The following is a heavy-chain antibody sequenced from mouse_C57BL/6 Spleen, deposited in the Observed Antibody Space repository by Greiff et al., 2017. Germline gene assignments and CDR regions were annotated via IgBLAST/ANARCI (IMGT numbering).Heavy chain of an antibody. CDR1: GYAFSSYW. CDR3: ARSGTGDYAMDY. J-gene: IGHJ4*01. V-gene: IGHV1-80*01. D-gene: IGHD3-1*01. CDR2: IYPGDGDS. Sequence: VELQQSGAELVKPGASVKISCKASGYAFSSYWMNWVKQRPGKGLEWIGQIYPGDGDSNYNGKFKGKATLTADKSSSTAYMQLSSLASEDSAVYFCARSGTGDYAMDYWGQGTSGTVSS.